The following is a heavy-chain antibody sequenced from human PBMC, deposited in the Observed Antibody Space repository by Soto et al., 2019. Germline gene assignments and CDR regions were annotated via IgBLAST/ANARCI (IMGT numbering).Heavy chain of an antibody. CDR1: GFTFSSYA. CDR2: ISYDGSNK. Sequence: QVQLVESGGGVVQPGRSLRLSCAASGFTFSSYAMHWVRQAPGKGLEWVAVISYDGSNKYYADSVKGRFTISRDNSKNTLYLQMNSLRAEDTAVYYGARDPLGYSGYDSRGYFDYWGQGTLVTVSS. J-gene: IGHJ4*02. V-gene: IGHV3-30-3*01. D-gene: IGHD5-12*01. CDR3: ARDPLGYSGYDSRGYFDY.